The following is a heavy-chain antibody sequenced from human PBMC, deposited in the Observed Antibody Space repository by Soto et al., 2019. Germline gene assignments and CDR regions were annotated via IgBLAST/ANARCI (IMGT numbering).Heavy chain of an antibody. V-gene: IGHV4-39*07. Sequence: QLQLQESGPGLVKPSETLSLTCTVSGGSISRRSYYWGWIRQPPGKGLEWMGGIYYSGSTYYNPSLKRRVTISVDTSKKQFSLKLSSVTAADTAVYYCARYRYGGAFDYWGEGTLVAVSS. CDR2: IYYSGST. CDR3: ARYRYGGAFDY. J-gene: IGHJ4*02. D-gene: IGHD4-17*01. CDR1: GGSISRRSYY.